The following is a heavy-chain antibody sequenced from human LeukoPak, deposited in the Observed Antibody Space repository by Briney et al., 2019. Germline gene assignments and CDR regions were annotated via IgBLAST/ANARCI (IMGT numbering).Heavy chain of an antibody. CDR2: IYSGENT. CDR3: ARATMGYFDY. D-gene: IGHD3-3*01. V-gene: IGHV3-53*01. J-gene: IGHJ4*02. Sequence: GGSLRLSCAASGFTVSSNYMSSVRQAPGKGLEWVSVIYSGENTYYADSVKGRFTISRDNSKNTLYLQMNSLRAEDTAVYYCARATMGYFDYWGQGTLVTVSS. CDR1: GFTVSSNY.